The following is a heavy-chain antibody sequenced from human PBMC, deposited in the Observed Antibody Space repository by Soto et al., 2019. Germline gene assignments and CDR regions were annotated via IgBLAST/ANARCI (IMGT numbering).Heavy chain of an antibody. CDR1: GGSFSGHS. CDR2: INHSGRV. D-gene: IGHD3-22*01. J-gene: IGHJ5*01. V-gene: IGHV4-34*01. Sequence: KPSETLSLTCAVYGGSFSGHSWTWIRQSPGKGLEWIGDINHSGRVNYSPSLKSRVTISLDTSKNQFSLTLSAVTAADTAMYYCLTRAYDTNGYYRFDPWGQGTLVTVSS. CDR3: LTRAYDTNGYYRFDP.